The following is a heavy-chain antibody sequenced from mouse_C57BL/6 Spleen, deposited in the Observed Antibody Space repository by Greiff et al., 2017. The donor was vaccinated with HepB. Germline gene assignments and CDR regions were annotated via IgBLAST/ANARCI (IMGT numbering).Heavy chain of an antibody. Sequence: EVKLMESGGGLVKPGGSLKLSCAASGFTFSSYTMSWVRQTPEKRLEWVATICGGGGNTYYPDSMKGRITISRDNAKNTLYLQMSSLSSEDTAVYYCERQEDSNPFAYWGQGTLVTVSS. CDR2: ICGGGGNT. CDR3: ERQEDSNPFAY. CDR1: GFTFSSYT. J-gene: IGHJ3*01. V-gene: IGHV5-9*04. D-gene: IGHD2-5*01.